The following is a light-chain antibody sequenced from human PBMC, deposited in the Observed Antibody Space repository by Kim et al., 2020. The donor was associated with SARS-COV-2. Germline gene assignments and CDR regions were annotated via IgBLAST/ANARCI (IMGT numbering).Light chain of an antibody. Sequence: GQMVTISCSGRSSKSGSNSVNWYQQLPGTAPKILVFSIKQRPPGVPVRFSGSKSGTSASLAISGLQSEDEAHYYCAAWDDSLNGYVFGTENKVTVL. CDR2: SIK. CDR3: AAWDDSLNGYV. CDR1: SSKSGSNS. V-gene: IGLV1-44*01. J-gene: IGLJ1*01.